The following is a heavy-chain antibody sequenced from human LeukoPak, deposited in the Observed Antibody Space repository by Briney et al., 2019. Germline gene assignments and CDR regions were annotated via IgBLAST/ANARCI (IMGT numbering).Heavy chain of an antibody. CDR3: ARRQYCSGGDCYSGAFDI. CDR1: GYSFNTYW. Sequence: GESLKISCKGSGYSFNTYWIAWVRQMPGKGLEWMGIIYPGDSDTRYSPPFQGQVSISADKSINTAYLQWSSLKVSDTAIYYCARRQYCSGGDCYSGAFDIWGQGTMVTVSS. V-gene: IGHV5-51*01. J-gene: IGHJ3*02. D-gene: IGHD2-15*01. CDR2: IYPGDSDT.